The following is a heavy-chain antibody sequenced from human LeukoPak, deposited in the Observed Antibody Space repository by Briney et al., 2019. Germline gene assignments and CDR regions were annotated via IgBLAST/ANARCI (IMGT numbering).Heavy chain of an antibody. J-gene: IGHJ4*02. CDR3: ARATPTPSRNYYDSSGPGKYYFDY. CDR2: ISGSGGNT. CDR1: GFTFSSYA. V-gene: IGHV3-23*01. Sequence: GGSLRLSCAASGFTFSSYAMNWVRQAPGKGLEWVSSISGSGGNTYYADSVKGRFTISRDNSKNTLHLQMNSLRAEDTAVYYCARATPTPSRNYYDSSGPGKYYFDYWGQGTLVTVSS. D-gene: IGHD3-22*01.